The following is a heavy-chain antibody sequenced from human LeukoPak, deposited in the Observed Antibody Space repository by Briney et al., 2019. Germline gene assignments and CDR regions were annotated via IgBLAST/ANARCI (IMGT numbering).Heavy chain of an antibody. Sequence: ASVKVSCKASGHIFTAYYMFWVRQAPGQGLEWMGWINPNSGGTNYAPKFRGRVTMTRDTSISTAYMELSGLTSDDTAVYFCATYYSDTSARDWGQGTLVTVSS. CDR1: GHIFTAYY. D-gene: IGHD3-22*01. V-gene: IGHV1-2*02. CDR3: ATYYSDTSARD. J-gene: IGHJ4*02. CDR2: INPNSGGT.